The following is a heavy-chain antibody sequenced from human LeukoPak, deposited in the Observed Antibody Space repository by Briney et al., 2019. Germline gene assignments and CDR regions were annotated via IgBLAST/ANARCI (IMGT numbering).Heavy chain of an antibody. Sequence: PSETLSLTCAVHGGSFSGYYWSWIRQPPGKGLEWIGEINHSGSTNYNPSLKSRVTISVDTSKNHFSLKLSSVTAADTAVYYCARVRDAYTLHYWGQGTLVTVSS. V-gene: IGHV4-34*01. CDR3: ARVRDAYTLHY. D-gene: IGHD2-2*01. CDR1: GGSFSGYY. J-gene: IGHJ4*02. CDR2: INHSGST.